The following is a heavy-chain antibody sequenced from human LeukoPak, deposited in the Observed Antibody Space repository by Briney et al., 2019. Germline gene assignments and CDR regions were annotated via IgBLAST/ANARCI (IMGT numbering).Heavy chain of an antibody. Sequence: ASVKVSCKASGYTSTGYYMHWVRQAPGQGLEWMGWINPNSGGTNYAQKFQGRVTMTRDTSISTAYMELSRLRSDDTAVYYCARRAIAVAGVVDYWGQGTLVTVSS. CDR3: ARRAIAVAGVVDY. CDR1: GYTSTGYY. V-gene: IGHV1-2*02. D-gene: IGHD6-19*01. J-gene: IGHJ4*02. CDR2: INPNSGGT.